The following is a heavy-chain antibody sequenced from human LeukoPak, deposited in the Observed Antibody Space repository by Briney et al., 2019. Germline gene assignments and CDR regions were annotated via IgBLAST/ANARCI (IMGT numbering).Heavy chain of an antibody. Sequence: ASVKVSCKTSGYTFTAYHITCVRQAPGQGLEWMGWINGFNGNTNYAQKLQDRVTMTTDTSTTTAYMELRSLTSDGSAVYYCARSDFWKTFDFWGQGTLVTVSS. J-gene: IGHJ4*02. CDR3: ARSDFWKTFDF. CDR1: GYTFTAYH. CDR2: INGFNGNT. V-gene: IGHV1-18*01. D-gene: IGHD3/OR15-3a*01.